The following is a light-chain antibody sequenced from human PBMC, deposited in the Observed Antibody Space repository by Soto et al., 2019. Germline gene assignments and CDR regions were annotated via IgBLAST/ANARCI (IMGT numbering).Light chain of an antibody. J-gene: IGKJ4*01. CDR1: QSISSD. CDR2: GAS. V-gene: IGKV3-15*01. Sequence: EIVMTQSPATLSVSPGERATLSCRASQSISSDLAWYQQKPGQAPRLLISGASTRATGIPARFSGSGSGTDFTLTISTLQSEDFAVYYCQQYSTWPLTFGGGTRVEIK. CDR3: QQYSTWPLT.